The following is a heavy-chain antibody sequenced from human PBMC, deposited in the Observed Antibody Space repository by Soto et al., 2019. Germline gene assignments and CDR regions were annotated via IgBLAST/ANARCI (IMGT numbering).Heavy chain of an antibody. CDR1: GGTFSSYA. V-gene: IGHV1-69*12. J-gene: IGHJ6*02. CDR2: IIPIFGTA. D-gene: IGHD3-3*01. CDR3: ARDSITIFGVVIIPRSGMDV. Sequence: QVQLVQSGAEVKKPGSSVKVSCKASGGTFSSYAISWVRQAPGQGLEWMGGIIPIFGTANYAQKFQGRVTITADESTSTAYMELSSLRSEDTAVYYCARDSITIFGVVIIPRSGMDVWGQGTTVTVSS.